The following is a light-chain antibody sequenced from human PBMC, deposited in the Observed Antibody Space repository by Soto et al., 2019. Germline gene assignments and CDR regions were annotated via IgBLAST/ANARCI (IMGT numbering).Light chain of an antibody. J-gene: IGKJ4*01. CDR1: QSVSSNF. CDR3: QQYSGLTLT. CDR2: GAS. Sequence: EVVLTQSPGTLSLSPGDRVTLSCRASQSVSSNFLAWYQHKSGQAPRLLIFGASNRAAGIPDRFSGGGSGTDVTLTISGLEPEDFAVYYCQQYSGLTLTFGGGTKLEI. V-gene: IGKV3-20*01.